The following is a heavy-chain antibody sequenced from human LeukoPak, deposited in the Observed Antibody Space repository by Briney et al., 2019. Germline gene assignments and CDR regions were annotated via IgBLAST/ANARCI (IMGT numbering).Heavy chain of an antibody. J-gene: IGHJ5*02. D-gene: IGHD1/OR15-1a*01. Sequence: ASVKVSCKASGCTFTSYYIHWVRQAPGQGREWLGIINPSGGGTIYAQKFQGRVTMTRDTSTSTVYMELSSLRSEDTAVYYCAREWPNTYRFDPWGQGTLVTVSS. V-gene: IGHV1-46*01. CDR1: GCTFTSYY. CDR3: AREWPNTYRFDP. CDR2: INPSGGGT.